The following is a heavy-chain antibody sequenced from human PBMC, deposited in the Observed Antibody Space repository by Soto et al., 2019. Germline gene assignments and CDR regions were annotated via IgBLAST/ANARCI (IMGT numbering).Heavy chain of an antibody. CDR1: GYTITSHG. J-gene: IGHJ6*02. V-gene: IGHV1-18*01. Sequence: ASENRSCKASGYTITSHGISWVRQAPGQRHEWMGWISAYNGNTNYAQKLQGRVTMSTDTSTSTAYMELRSLRSDDTAVYYCARGYYYDSSGYYHDYVMYFCGQGSTVTGSS. CDR2: ISAYNGNT. CDR3: ARGYYYDSSGYYHDYVMYF. D-gene: IGHD3-22*01.